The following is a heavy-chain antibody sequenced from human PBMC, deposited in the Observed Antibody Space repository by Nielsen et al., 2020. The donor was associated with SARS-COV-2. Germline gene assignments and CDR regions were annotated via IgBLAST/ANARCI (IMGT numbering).Heavy chain of an antibody. CDR3: ARDRAGVTIFGVVILDAFDI. D-gene: IGHD3-3*01. J-gene: IGHJ3*02. CDR1: GGSISSYY. V-gene: IGHV4-59*13. Sequence: SETLSLTCTVSGGSISSYYWSWIRQPPGKGLEWIGYIYYSGSTNYNPSLKSRVTISVDTSKNQFSLKLSSVTAADTAVYYCARDRAGVTIFGVVILDAFDIWGQGTMVTVSS. CDR2: IYYSGST.